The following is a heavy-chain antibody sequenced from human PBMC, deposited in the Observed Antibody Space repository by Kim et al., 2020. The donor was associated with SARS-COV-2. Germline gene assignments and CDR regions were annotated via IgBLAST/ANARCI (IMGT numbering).Heavy chain of an antibody. Sequence: HTGRTNYNPSLKSRVTISMDSSKNQFSLTLTSMTATDAAVYYCAAIFEYWGQGTLVPVSS. V-gene: IGHV4-34*12. CDR2: HTGRT. CDR3: AAIFEY. J-gene: IGHJ4*02.